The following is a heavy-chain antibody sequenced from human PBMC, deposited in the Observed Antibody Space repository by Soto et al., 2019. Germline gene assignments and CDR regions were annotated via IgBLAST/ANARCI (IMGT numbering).Heavy chain of an antibody. J-gene: IGHJ6*02. CDR2: INHSGST. D-gene: IGHD2-15*01. CDR1: GGSFSGYY. CDR3: ARARGVVVAATHYCYGMDV. Sequence: PSETLSLTCAVYGGSFSGYYWSWIRQPPGKGLEWIGEINHSGSTNYNPSLKSRVTISVDTSKNQFSLKLSSVTAADTAVYYCARARGVVVAATHYCYGMDVWGQGTTVTVSS. V-gene: IGHV4-34*01.